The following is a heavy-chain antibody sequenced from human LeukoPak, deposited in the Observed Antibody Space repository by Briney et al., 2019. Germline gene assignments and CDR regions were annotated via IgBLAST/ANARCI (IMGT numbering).Heavy chain of an antibody. V-gene: IGHV3-21*04. J-gene: IGHJ4*02. D-gene: IGHD2-15*01. Sequence: GGSLRLSCAASGFTFSSCGFNWVRQAPGKGLEWVSSIGPTGTDRYYADSVRGRFTISRDNSKNTLYPQMNSLRAEDTAVYYCARGRMGVDYYFDYWGQGTLVTVSS. CDR1: GFTFSSCG. CDR3: ARGRMGVDYYFDY. CDR2: IGPTGTDR.